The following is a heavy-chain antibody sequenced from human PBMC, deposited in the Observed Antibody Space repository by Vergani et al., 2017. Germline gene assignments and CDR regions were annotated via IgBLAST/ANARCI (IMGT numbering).Heavy chain of an antibody. D-gene: IGHD3-16*01. J-gene: IGHJ2*01. V-gene: IGHV1-69*04. Sequence: QVQLVQSGAEVKKPGSSVKVSCKASGGTFSSYAISWVRQAPGQGLEWMGRIIPILGIANYAQKFQGRVTITADKSTSTAYMELSSLRSKDTAVYYGANHAWGLGELRDWYFDLWGRGTLVTVSS. CDR1: GGTFSSYA. CDR2: IIPILGIA. CDR3: ANHAWGLGELRDWYFDL.